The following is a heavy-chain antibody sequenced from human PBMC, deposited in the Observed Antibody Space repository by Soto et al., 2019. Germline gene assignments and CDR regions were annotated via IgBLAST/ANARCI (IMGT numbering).Heavy chain of an antibody. CDR3: ARLLYSGSEYFYDS. CDR1: GASISSGDYS. CDR2: ILDGGMP. V-gene: IGHV4-30-2*05. Sequence: SETLSLTCAVSGASISSGDYSWSWVRQPSAMGMEWTGQILDGGMPYYKASLKSRVSNLHDTSKIQFSLSMSSVTASGTAMYVCARLLYSGSEYFYDSRSQCIVVT. J-gene: IGHJ4*02. D-gene: IGHD5-12*01.